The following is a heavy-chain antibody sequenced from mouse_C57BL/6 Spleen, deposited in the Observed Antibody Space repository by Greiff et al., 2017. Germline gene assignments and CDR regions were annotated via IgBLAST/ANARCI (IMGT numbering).Heavy chain of an antibody. CDR3: TPGSFDY. Sequence: VQLQQSGAELVRPGASVKLSCTASGFNIKDDYMHWVKQRPEQGLEWIGWIDPENGDTEYASKFQGKATITADTSSNTAYLQLSSLTSEDTAVYYCTPGSFDYWGQGTLVTVSA. J-gene: IGHJ3*01. CDR1: GFNIKDDY. D-gene: IGHD2-2*01. V-gene: IGHV14-4*01. CDR2: IDPENGDT.